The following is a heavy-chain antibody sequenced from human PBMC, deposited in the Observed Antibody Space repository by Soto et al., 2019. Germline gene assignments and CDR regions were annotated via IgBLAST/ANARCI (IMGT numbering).Heavy chain of an antibody. CDR1: GFTVSHAW. Sequence: EVQLVESGGGLVKPGGSLSLSCAASGFTVSHAWMSWVRQAPGKGLEWVGRIKSKTDGGTTEYDAPVNGRFTISRDDSKNTLYLQMNSLKTEDTAVYYCTRYSYGASEYWGQANLVTVSS. CDR3: TRYSYGASEY. J-gene: IGHJ4*02. V-gene: IGHV3-15*01. CDR2: IKSKTDGGTT. D-gene: IGHD5-18*01.